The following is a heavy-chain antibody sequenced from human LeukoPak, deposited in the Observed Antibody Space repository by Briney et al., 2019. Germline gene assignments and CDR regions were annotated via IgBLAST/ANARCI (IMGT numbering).Heavy chain of an antibody. J-gene: IGHJ4*02. CDR1: GYTFTGYY. CDR3: ASLVVPGGEGFDY. D-gene: IGHD2-2*01. Sequence: ASVKVSCKASGYTFTGYYKHWVRQAPGQGLEWMGWINPNSGGTNYAQKFQGRVTMTRDTSISTAYMELSRLRSDDTAVYYCASLVVPGGEGFDYWGQGTLVTVSS. CDR2: INPNSGGT. V-gene: IGHV1-2*02.